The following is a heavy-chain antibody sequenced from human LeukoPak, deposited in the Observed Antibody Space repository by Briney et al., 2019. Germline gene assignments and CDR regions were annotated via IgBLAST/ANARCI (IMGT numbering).Heavy chain of an antibody. CDR3: ARDQEWLVYHYYFDY. CDR1: GYTFTSYG. D-gene: IGHD6-19*01. Sequence: ASVKVSCKASGYTFTSYGISWVRQAPGQGLEWMGWISAYNGNTNYAQKLQGRVTMTTDTSTSTAYMELRSLRSDDTAVYYCARDQEWLVYHYYFDYWGQGTLVTVSS. CDR2: ISAYNGNT. V-gene: IGHV1-18*01. J-gene: IGHJ4*02.